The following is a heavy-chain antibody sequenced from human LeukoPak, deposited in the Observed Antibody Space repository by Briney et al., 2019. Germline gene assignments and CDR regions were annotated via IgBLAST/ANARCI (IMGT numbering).Heavy chain of an antibody. CDR1: GFTFSSYA. D-gene: IGHD1-26*01. Sequence: GGSLRLSCAASGFTFSSYAMSWVRQAPGKGLEWVSGISGSGVSTYYADSVKGRFTISRDNSKNTLYLQMNSLRAEDTAVYYCAKDLRIVGPTTGFGWGQGTLVTVSS. CDR2: ISGSGVST. CDR3: AKDLRIVGPTTGFG. J-gene: IGHJ4*02. V-gene: IGHV3-23*01.